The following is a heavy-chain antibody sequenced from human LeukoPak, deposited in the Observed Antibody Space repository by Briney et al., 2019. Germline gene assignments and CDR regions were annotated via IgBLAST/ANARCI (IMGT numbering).Heavy chain of an antibody. Sequence: PGGSLRLSCAASGFTFSSYSMNWVRQAPGKGLEWVSSISSSSSYIYYADSVKGRFTISRDNAKNSLYLQMNSLRAEDTAVNYCARAPYGITFGPGDYWGQGTLVTVSS. CDR1: GFTFSSYS. CDR3: ARAPYGITFGPGDY. J-gene: IGHJ4*02. CDR2: ISSSSSYI. V-gene: IGHV3-21*01. D-gene: IGHD3-16*01.